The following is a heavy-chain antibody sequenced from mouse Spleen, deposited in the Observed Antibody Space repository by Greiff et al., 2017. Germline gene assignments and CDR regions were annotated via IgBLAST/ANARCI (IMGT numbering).Heavy chain of an antibody. Sequence: EVKVVESGGGLVQPGGSLKLSCATSGFAFSDYYMYWVRQTPEKRLEWVAYISNGGGSTYYPDTVKGRFTISRDNAKNTLYLQMSRLKSEDTAMYYCARLPLPYYYAMDYWGQGTSVTVSS. CDR2: ISNGGGST. V-gene: IGHV5-12*02. CDR3: ARLPLPYYYAMDY. J-gene: IGHJ4*01. CDR1: GFAFSDYY. D-gene: IGHD5-1*01.